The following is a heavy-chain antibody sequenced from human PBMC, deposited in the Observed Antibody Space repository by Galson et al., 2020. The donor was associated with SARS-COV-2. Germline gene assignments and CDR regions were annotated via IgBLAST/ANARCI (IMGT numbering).Heavy chain of an antibody. CDR3: ARETDEHTSSWYDN. CDR2: ISYDGTTR. Sequence: GGSLRLSCAASGFTFSSSAMHWVRKAPGKGLEWVAIISYDGTTRYKSDSVKGRFTISRDISKNTLYLQMNRLRPEDTGVYYCARETDEHTSSWYDNWGQGTLVTVSP. CDR1: GFTFSSSA. V-gene: IGHV3-30*04. J-gene: IGHJ5*02. D-gene: IGHD2-2*01.